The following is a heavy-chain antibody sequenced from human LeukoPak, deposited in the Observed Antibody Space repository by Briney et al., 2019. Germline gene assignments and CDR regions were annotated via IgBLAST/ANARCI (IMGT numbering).Heavy chain of an antibody. Sequence: PSETLSLTCAVYGGSFSGYYWSWIRQPPGKGLEWIGEINHSGSTNYNPSLKSRVTISVDTSKNQFSLKLSSVTAADTAVYYCARSGGLYSSGWYLDYWGQGTLVTVSS. J-gene: IGHJ4*02. CDR3: ARSGGLYSSGWYLDY. CDR2: INHSGST. D-gene: IGHD6-19*01. CDR1: GGSFSGYY. V-gene: IGHV4-34*01.